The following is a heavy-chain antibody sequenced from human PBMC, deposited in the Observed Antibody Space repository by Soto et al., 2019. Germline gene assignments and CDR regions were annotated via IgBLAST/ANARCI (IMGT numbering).Heavy chain of an antibody. CDR1: GGSISSGGYY. D-gene: IGHD3-9*01. J-gene: IGHJ5*02. CDR2: IYYSGST. Sequence: PSETLSLTCTVSGGSISSGGYYWSWIRQHPGKGLEWIGYIYYSGSTYYNPSLKSRVTISVDTSKNQFSLKLSSVTAADAAVYYCASLAEWTTISTWGQGTLVTVSS. CDR3: ASLAEWTTIST. V-gene: IGHV4-31*03.